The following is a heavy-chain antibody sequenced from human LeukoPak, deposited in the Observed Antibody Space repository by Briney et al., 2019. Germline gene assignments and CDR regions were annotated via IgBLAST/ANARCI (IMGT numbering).Heavy chain of an antibody. CDR1: GGSFSGYY. Sequence: SETLSLTCAVYGGSFSGYYWSWIRQPPGEGLEWIGEINHSGSTNYNPSLKSRVTISVDTSKNQFSLKLSSVTAADTAVYYCARRGYYDSSGYQRGWFDPWGQGTLVTVSS. CDR2: INHSGST. V-gene: IGHV4-34*01. CDR3: ARRGYYDSSGYQRGWFDP. J-gene: IGHJ5*02. D-gene: IGHD3-22*01.